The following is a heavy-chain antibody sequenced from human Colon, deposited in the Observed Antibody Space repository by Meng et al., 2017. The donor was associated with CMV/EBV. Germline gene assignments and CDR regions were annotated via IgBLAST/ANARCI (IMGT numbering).Heavy chain of an antibody. CDR2: VIPVLGVA. Sequence: CEASGGTFSSYAISWVRQAPGQGLEWMGRVIPVLGVAYKAEKFQGRVAITADKSTNTAYMELSGLRSEDTALYYCAMGSSAVGFGSWGQGTLVTVSS. CDR1: GGTFSSYA. J-gene: IGHJ5*01. D-gene: IGHD6-6*01. V-gene: IGHV1-69*04. CDR3: AMGSSAVGFGS.